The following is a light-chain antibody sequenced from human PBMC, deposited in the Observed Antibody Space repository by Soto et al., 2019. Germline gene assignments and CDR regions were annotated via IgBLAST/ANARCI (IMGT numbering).Light chain of an antibody. CDR3: QQSYSTPPT. J-gene: IGKJ5*01. CDR1: QSISSY. V-gene: IGKV1-39*01. CDR2: AAS. Sequence: IQMTQSPPSLSAFVGDRVTITCRASQSISSYLNWYQQKPGKAPKLLIYAASSLQSGVPSRFSGSGSGTDFTLTISSLQPEDFATYYCQQSYSTPPTFGQGTRLEIK.